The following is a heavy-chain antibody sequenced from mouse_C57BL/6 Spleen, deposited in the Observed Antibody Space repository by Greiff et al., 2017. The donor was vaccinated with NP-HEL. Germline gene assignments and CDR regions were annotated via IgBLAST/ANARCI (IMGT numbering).Heavy chain of an antibody. CDR2: IYPRDGST. J-gene: IGHJ4*01. V-gene: IGHV1-78*01. Sequence: VQLVESDAELVKPGASVKISCKVSGYTFTDHTIHWMKQRPEQGLEWIGYIYPRDGSTKYNEKFKGKATLTADKSSSTAYMQLNRLTSEDSAVYFCARDPNYGSFYYAMDYWGQGTSVTVSS. CDR1: GYTFTDHT. CDR3: ARDPNYGSFYYAMDY. D-gene: IGHD1-1*01.